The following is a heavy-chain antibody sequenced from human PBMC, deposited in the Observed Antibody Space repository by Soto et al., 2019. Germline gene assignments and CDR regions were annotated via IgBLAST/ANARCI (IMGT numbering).Heavy chain of an antibody. CDR2: ISRSSSTI. Sequence: EVQVVESGGGLVQPGGSLRLSCAVSGFTLSSYSMNWVRQAPGKGLEWVSYISRSSSTIYYADSVKGRFTISRDNAANSLYLQMNSLRAEDTAVYYCARDLAGVFPDYWRQGTLVTVSS. CDR3: ARDLAGVFPDY. CDR1: GFTLSSYS. J-gene: IGHJ4*02. V-gene: IGHV3-48*01. D-gene: IGHD3-10*01.